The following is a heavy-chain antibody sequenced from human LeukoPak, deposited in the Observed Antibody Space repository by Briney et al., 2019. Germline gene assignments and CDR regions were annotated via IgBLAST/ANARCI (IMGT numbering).Heavy chain of an antibody. CDR1: GFTFSTYA. V-gene: IGHV3-23*01. CDR2: IRGSGAYT. J-gene: IGHJ4*02. D-gene: IGHD5-24*01. Sequence: PGGSLRLSCAASGFTFSTYAMSWVRQAPGKGLEWGSAIRGSGAYTFYADSVKGRFSISRPYSKNPPYLQMNSLKDEDPALYYCAKETGASYNYPLDYWGQGTLVTVSS. CDR3: AKETGASYNYPLDY.